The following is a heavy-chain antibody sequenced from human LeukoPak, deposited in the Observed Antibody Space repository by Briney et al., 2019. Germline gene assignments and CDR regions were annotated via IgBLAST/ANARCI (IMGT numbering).Heavy chain of an antibody. Sequence: GGSLRLSCAASGFTFSSYGMHWVRQAPGKGLEWVAVISYDGSNKYYADSVKGRFTISRDNSKNTLYLQMNSLRAEDTAVYYCAKDRYSGSYPYYYYGMDVWGQGTTVTVSS. CDR3: AKDRYSGSYPYYYYGMDV. CDR1: GFTFSSYG. J-gene: IGHJ6*02. CDR2: ISYDGSNK. D-gene: IGHD1-26*01. V-gene: IGHV3-30*18.